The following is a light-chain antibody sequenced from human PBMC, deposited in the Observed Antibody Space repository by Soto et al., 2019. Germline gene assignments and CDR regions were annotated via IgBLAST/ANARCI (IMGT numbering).Light chain of an antibody. CDR1: QSVSSSY. Sequence: EMVMTQSPATLSVSPGERATLSCRASQSVSSSYLAWYQQKPGQAPRLLIYGASTRATGIPARFSGSGSGTEFTLTISSLQSEDFAVYYCQQYNNGPQTFGQGTKLEIK. J-gene: IGKJ2*01. CDR3: QQYNNGPQT. V-gene: IGKV3-15*01. CDR2: GAS.